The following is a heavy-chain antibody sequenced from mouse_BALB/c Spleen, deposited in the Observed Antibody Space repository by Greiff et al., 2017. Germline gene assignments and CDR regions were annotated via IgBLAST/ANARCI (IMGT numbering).Heavy chain of an antibody. D-gene: IGHD1-1*02. V-gene: IGHV14-3*02. CDR1: GFNIKDTY. CDR3: ARNYGRYYYAMDY. CDR2: IDPANGNT. J-gene: IGHJ4*01. Sequence: EVQLQQSGAELVKPGASVKLSCTASGFNIKDTYMHWVKQRPEQGLEWIGRIDPANGNTKYDPKFQGKATITADTSSNTVYLQLSSLTYEDTAVYYCARNYGRYYYAMDYWGQGTSVTVSS.